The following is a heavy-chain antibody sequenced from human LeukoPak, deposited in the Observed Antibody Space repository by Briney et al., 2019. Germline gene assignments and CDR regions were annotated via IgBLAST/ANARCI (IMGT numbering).Heavy chain of an antibody. D-gene: IGHD6-6*01. V-gene: IGHV3-30-3*02. CDR3: AKSLLKARPPYNWFDP. CDR2: ISYDGSNK. Sequence: PGGSLRLSCAASGFTFSSYAMHWVRQAPGKGLEWVAVISYDGSNKYYADSVKGRFTISRDNSKNTLYLQMNSLRAEDTAVYYCAKSLLKARPPYNWFDPWGQGTLVTVSS. CDR1: GFTFSSYA. J-gene: IGHJ5*02.